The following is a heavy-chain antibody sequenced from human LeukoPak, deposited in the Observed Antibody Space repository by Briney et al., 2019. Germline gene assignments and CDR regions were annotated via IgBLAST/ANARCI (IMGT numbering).Heavy chain of an antibody. CDR3: ARGQGTVTTH. CDR1: GGSFSGYY. J-gene: IGHJ4*02. CDR2: INHSGSA. V-gene: IGHV4-34*01. D-gene: IGHD4-17*01. Sequence: QASETLSLTCAVSGGSFSGYYWTWIRQPPGKGLEWIGEINHSGSANYNPSLKSRVTISLDTSKNQFSLKLTSVTAADTAVYYCARGQGTVTTHWGQGTLVTVSS.